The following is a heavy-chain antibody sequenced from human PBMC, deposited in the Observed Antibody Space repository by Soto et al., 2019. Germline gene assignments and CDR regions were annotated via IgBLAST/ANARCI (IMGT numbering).Heavy chain of an antibody. CDR1: GYTFTSFG. Sequence: ASVKVSCKASGYTFTSFGISWVRQAPGQGLEWMGWISAYNGNTNYAQKLQGRVTMTTDTSTSTAYMELRSLRSDDAALYYCARDSGYDFGGLFDYWGQGTLVTVSS. J-gene: IGHJ4*02. D-gene: IGHD5-12*01. CDR3: ARDSGYDFGGLFDY. V-gene: IGHV1-18*01. CDR2: ISAYNGNT.